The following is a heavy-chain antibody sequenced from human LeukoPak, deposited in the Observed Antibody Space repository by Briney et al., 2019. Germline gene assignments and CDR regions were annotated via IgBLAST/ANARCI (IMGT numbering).Heavy chain of an antibody. CDR1: GFTVSSNY. J-gene: IGHJ4*02. V-gene: IGHV3-9*03. D-gene: IGHD3-16*01. Sequence: PGGSLRLSCAASGFTVSSNYMSWVRQAPGKGLEWVSGISWNSGSIGYADSVKGRFTISRDNAKNSLYLQMNSLRAEDMALYYCAKGVRFGLQFNYFDYWGQGTLVTVSP. CDR2: ISWNSGSI. CDR3: AKGVRFGLQFNYFDY.